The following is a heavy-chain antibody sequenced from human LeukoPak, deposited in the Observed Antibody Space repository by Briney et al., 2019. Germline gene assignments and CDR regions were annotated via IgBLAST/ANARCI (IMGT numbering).Heavy chain of an antibody. CDR1: GYTFTSYG. CDR3: ARDFLGIAAAGRFGY. V-gene: IGHV1-18*01. CDR2: ISAYNGNT. J-gene: IGHJ4*02. Sequence: ASVKVSRKASGYTFTSYGISWVRQAPGQGLEWMGWISAYNGNTNYAQKLQGRVTMTTDTSTSTAYMELRSLRSDDTAVYYCARDFLGIAAAGRFGYWGQGTLVTVSS. D-gene: IGHD6-13*01.